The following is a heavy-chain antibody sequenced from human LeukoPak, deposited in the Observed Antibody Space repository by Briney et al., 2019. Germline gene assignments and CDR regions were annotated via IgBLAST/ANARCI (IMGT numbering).Heavy chain of an antibody. CDR3: ARGYFRARPTMIVVGGVFNAFDI. V-gene: IGHV4-39*07. D-gene: IGHD3-22*01. CDR2: IYYSGST. Sequence: SETLSLTCTVSGGSISSSSYYWGWIRQPPGKGLEWIGSIYYSGSTYYNPSLKSRVTISVDTSKNQFSLKLSSVTAADTAVYYCARGYFRARPTMIVVGGVFNAFDIWGQGTMVTVSS. CDR1: GGSISSSSYY. J-gene: IGHJ3*02.